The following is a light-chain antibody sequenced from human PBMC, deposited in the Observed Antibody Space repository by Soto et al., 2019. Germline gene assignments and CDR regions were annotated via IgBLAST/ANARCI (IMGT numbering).Light chain of an antibody. CDR3: SSYTSSSTLHV. Sequence: QSALTQPASVSGSPGQSITISCTGTSSDVGGYNYVSWYQQHPDKAPKLMIYEVSNRPSGVSNRFSGSKSGNTASLTISGLLAEDEADYYCSSYTSSSTLHVFGTGTKLTVL. J-gene: IGLJ1*01. CDR2: EVS. V-gene: IGLV2-14*01. CDR1: SSDVGGYNY.